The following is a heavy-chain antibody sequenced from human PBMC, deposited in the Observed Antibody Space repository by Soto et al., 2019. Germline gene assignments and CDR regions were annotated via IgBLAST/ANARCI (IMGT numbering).Heavy chain of an antibody. Sequence: QVQLVQSGAEVKEPGASVKVSCKASGYSFTNYAMHWVRQAPGQRPEWMGWLSAGTGNTKYSQKFQGRVIISTDTPATTADMELSSLRAEETAVYYCARGWGGGVAAGTRLDFWGQGTLVTVSS. D-gene: IGHD1-7*01. J-gene: IGHJ4*02. V-gene: IGHV1-3*01. CDR1: GYSFTNYA. CDR2: LSAGTGNT. CDR3: ARGWGGGVAAGTRLDF.